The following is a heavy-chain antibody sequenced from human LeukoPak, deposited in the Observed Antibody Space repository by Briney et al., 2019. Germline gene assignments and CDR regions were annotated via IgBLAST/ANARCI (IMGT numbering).Heavy chain of an antibody. V-gene: IGHV3-33*01. CDR1: GFTFSSYG. J-gene: IGHJ4*02. CDR2: IWYDGSNK. Sequence: GGSLRLSCAASGFTFSSYGMDWVRQAPGKGLEWVAVIWYDGSNKYYADSVKGRFTISRDNSKNTLYLQMNSLRAEDTAMYYCARDRYYYDSSGYYYPYWGQGTLVTVSS. D-gene: IGHD3-22*01. CDR3: ARDRYYYDSSGYYYPY.